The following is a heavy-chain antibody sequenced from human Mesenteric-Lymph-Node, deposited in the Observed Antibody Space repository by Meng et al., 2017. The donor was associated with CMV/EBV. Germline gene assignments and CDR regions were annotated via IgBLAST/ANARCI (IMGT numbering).Heavy chain of an antibody. CDR3: ARGGWARVFDY. CDR2: ISGSGTAT. CDR1: GFIFSSFE. D-gene: IGHD1-26*01. V-gene: IGHV3-48*03. Sequence: GESLKISCTASGFIFSSFEMTWVRQAPGKGLEWVSYISGSGTATYYTDSVKGRFIISRDNAKNSLHLQMNSLSAEDTAVYYCARGGWARVFDYWGQGTPVTVSS. J-gene: IGHJ4*02.